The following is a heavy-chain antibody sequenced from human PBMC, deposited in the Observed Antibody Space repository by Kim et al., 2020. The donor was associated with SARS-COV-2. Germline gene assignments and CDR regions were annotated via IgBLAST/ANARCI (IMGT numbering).Heavy chain of an antibody. CDR1: GGSISSGSYY. CDR3: ARSLYYGSGQLWYYYYGMDV. D-gene: IGHD3-10*01. Sequence: SETLSLTCTVSGGSISSGSYYWSWIRQPAGKGLEWIGRIYTSGSTNYNPSLKSRVTISVDTSKNQFSLKLSSVTAADTAVYYCARSLYYGSGQLWYYYYGMDVWGQGTTVTVSS. V-gene: IGHV4-61*02. CDR2: IYTSGST. J-gene: IGHJ6*02.